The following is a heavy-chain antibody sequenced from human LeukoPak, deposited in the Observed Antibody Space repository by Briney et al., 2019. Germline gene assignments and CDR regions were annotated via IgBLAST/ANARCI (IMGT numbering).Heavy chain of an antibody. CDR1: GYTFTSYY. CDR3: ARDRGCTNGVCWYDAFDI. V-gene: IGHV1-46*01. CDR2: INPSGGST. J-gene: IGHJ3*02. Sequence: ASVKVSCKASGYTFTSYYMHWVRQAPGQGLEWMGIINPSGGSTSYAQKFQGRVTMTRDMSTSTVYMELSSLRSEDTAVYYCARDRGCTNGVCWYDAFDIWGQGTMVTVSS. D-gene: IGHD2-8*01.